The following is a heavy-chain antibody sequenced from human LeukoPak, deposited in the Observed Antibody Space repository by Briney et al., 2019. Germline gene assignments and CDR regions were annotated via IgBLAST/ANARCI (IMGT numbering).Heavy chain of an antibody. V-gene: IGHV4-59*01. Sequence: SETLSLTCTVSGGSISSYYWSWIRQPPGKGLEWIGYIYYSGSTNYNPSLKSRVTISVDTSKNQFSLRLSSVTAADTAVYYCASYMTTVTTQGWFDPWGQGTLVTVSS. CDR2: IYYSGST. J-gene: IGHJ5*02. CDR3: ASYMTTVTTQGWFDP. CDR1: GGSISSYY. D-gene: IGHD4-17*01.